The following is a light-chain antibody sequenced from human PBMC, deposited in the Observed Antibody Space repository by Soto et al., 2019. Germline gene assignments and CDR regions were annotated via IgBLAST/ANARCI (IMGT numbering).Light chain of an antibody. CDR2: RAS. Sequence: EIVMTQSPPTLSVSPGECATLSCRADQTVGSLLAWYQQNPGRAPRLLIYRASTRAAGIPDRFSGSGSGTEFTLTIGSLQSEDFATYYCQQYYKWPITFGQGTRLEIK. CDR3: QQYYKWPIT. CDR1: QTVGSL. V-gene: IGKV3-15*01. J-gene: IGKJ5*01.